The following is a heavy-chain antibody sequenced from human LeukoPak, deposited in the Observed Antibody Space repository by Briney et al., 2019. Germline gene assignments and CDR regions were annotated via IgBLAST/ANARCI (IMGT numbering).Heavy chain of an antibody. Sequence: GASVTVSCKASGGTFSSYAISWVRQAPGQGLEWMGGIIPIFGTANYAQKFQGRVTITADKSTSTAYMELSSLRSEDTAVYYCASRRGSGLDYWGQGTLVTVSS. CDR1: GGTFSSYA. CDR2: IIPIFGTA. V-gene: IGHV1-69*06. J-gene: IGHJ4*02. CDR3: ASRRGSGLDY. D-gene: IGHD3-22*01.